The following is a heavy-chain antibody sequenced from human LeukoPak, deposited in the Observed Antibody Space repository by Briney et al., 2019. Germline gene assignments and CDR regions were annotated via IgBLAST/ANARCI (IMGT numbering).Heavy chain of an antibody. J-gene: IGHJ4*02. V-gene: IGHV1-8*01. Sequence: ASVKVSCKASGYTFTTYEINWVRQAPGQGLEWMGWMNPDSGDTAYAQKFQGRITMTRSTSISTAYMELSGLRSEDTAVYYCARGLGSYDSSELTWPMISFWGQGTVVTVSS. CDR2: MNPDSGDT. D-gene: IGHD3-22*01. CDR1: GYTFTTYE. CDR3: ARGLGSYDSSELTWPMISF.